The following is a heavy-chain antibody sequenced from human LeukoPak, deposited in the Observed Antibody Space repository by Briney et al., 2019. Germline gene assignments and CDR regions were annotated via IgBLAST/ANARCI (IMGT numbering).Heavy chain of an antibody. CDR2: IKPDGSEK. D-gene: IGHD3-10*01. V-gene: IGHV3-7*01. J-gene: IGHJ4*02. CDR1: GFMFSSCW. CDR3: ARERTYSGSGSTYPYYDY. Sequence: GGSLRLSCAASGFMFSSCWMSWVRQSPGKGLEWVANIKPDGSEKYYVDSVKGRFTISRDNAKNELYLEMNSLRVGDTAVYYCARERTYSGSGSTYPYYDYWGQGTLVTVSS.